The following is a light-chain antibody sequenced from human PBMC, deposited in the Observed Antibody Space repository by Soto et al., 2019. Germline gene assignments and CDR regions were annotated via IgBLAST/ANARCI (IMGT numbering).Light chain of an antibody. V-gene: IGKV3-20*01. CDR1: QSVTSSY. CDR3: QQYGSSPNT. CDR2: GAS. J-gene: IGKJ5*01. Sequence: EIVLTQSPGTLSLSPGERATLSCRASQSVTSSYLAWYQQKPGQAPRLLIYGASSRATGMPDRFSGSGSGTGFTRTINRLEPEDFAVYYCQQYGSSPNTFGQGTRLEIK.